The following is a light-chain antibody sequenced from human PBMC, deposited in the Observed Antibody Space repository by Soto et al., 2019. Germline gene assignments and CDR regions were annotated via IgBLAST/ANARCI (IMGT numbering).Light chain of an antibody. J-gene: IGKJ4*01. CDR3: QKYGSSPLT. CDR2: GAS. V-gene: IGKV3-20*01. CDR1: QSVSSSF. Sequence: SVLTQSPGTLSLSPGERATLSCRASQSVSSSFLAWYQQKPGQAPRLLIYGASSRATGIPDRFSGSGSGTDFTLTISRLEPEDVAVYYCQKYGSSPLTFGGGTKVEIK.